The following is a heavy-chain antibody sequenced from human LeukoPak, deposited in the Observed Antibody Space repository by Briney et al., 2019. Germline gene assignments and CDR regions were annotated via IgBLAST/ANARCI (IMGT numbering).Heavy chain of an antibody. CDR3: ARRPGTATRLDSYYYGMDV. CDR1: GYTFTSNY. V-gene: IGHV1-46*01. CDR2: INPSAGST. J-gene: IGHJ6*02. D-gene: IGHD4-17*01. Sequence: ASVKVSCKASGYTFTSNYIHWVRQAPGQGLEWMGIINPSAGSTNYAQEFQGRVTMTRDTSTNTVYMELSSLRSEDTAVYYCARRPGTATRLDSYYYGMDVWGQGTTVTVSS.